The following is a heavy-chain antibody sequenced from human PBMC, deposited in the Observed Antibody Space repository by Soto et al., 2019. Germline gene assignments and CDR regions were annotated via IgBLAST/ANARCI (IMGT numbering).Heavy chain of an antibody. CDR3: ARGAYCSGGSCYRCYYYGMDV. D-gene: IGHD2-15*01. Sequence: ASVKVSCKASGYTFTGYYVHWVRQAPGQGLEWMGWITPNSGGTNYAQKFQGWVTMTRDTSISTAYMELSRLRSDDTAVYYCARGAYCSGGSCYRCYYYGMDVWGQGTTVTVPS. J-gene: IGHJ6*02. CDR1: GYTFTGYY. V-gene: IGHV1-2*04. CDR2: ITPNSGGT.